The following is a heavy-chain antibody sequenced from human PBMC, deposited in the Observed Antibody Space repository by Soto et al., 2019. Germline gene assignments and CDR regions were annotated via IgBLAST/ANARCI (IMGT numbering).Heavy chain of an antibody. J-gene: IGHJ6*02. Sequence: QVQLVQSGAEVKKPGSSVKVSCKASGGTFSSYAISWVRQAPGHGLEWMGGIIPIFGTANYAQKFQGRVTITADESTSTAYIELSSLRSEDTAVYYCARASSSPKSHYYYYGMDVWGQWTTVTVYS. CDR1: GGTFSSYA. D-gene: IGHD6-6*01. CDR3: ARASSSPKSHYYYYGMDV. CDR2: IIPIFGTA. V-gene: IGHV1-69*01.